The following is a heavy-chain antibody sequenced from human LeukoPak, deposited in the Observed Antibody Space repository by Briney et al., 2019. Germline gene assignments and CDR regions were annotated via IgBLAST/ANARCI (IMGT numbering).Heavy chain of an antibody. D-gene: IGHD4-11*01. Sequence: GGSLRLSCAASGFTFSSYSMNWVRQAPGKGREWVSYISSSSSTIYYADSVKGRFTISRDNAKNSLYLQMNSLRAEDTAVYYCARVYRHGYFDYWGQGTLVTVSS. CDR2: ISSSSSTI. CDR1: GFTFSSYS. V-gene: IGHV3-48*04. J-gene: IGHJ4*02. CDR3: ARVYRHGYFDY.